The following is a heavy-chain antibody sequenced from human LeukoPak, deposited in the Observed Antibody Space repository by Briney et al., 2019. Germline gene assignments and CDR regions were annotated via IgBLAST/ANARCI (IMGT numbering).Heavy chain of an antibody. J-gene: IGHJ4*02. CDR1: GFTFSSYG. V-gene: IGHV3-33*06. CDR3: AKDRIAVAGTAFDY. Sequence: GGSLRLSCAASGFTFSSYGMHWVRQAPGKGLEWVAVIWYDGSNKYYADSVKGRFTISRDNSKNTLYLQVHSLRAEDTAVYYCAKDRIAVAGTAFDYWGQGTLVTVSS. CDR2: IWYDGSNK. D-gene: IGHD6-19*01.